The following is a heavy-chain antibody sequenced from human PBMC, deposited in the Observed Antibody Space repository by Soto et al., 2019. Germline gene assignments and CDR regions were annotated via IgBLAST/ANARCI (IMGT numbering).Heavy chain of an antibody. CDR2: ISSSSNYI. V-gene: IGHV3-21*01. Sequence: KTGGSLRLSCAASGFTFSSYSMNWVRQAPGKGLEWVSSISSSSNYIYYADSVKGRFTISRDNAKNSLYLQMNSLRAEDTAVYYCAGLMTTVVSNWFDPWGQGTLVTVSS. D-gene: IGHD4-17*01. CDR1: GFTFSSYS. CDR3: AGLMTTVVSNWFDP. J-gene: IGHJ5*02.